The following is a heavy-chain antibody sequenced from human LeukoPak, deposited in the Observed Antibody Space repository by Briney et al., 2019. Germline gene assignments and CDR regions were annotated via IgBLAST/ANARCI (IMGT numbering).Heavy chain of an antibody. CDR3: AKDRLRFLEYYYYYMDV. D-gene: IGHD3-3*01. V-gene: IGHV3-23*01. CDR2: ISGSGGST. J-gene: IGHJ6*03. CDR1: GFTFSSDG. Sequence: GGTLRLSCAASGFTFSSDGMSWVRQAPGKGLEWVSAISGSGGSTYYADSVKGRFTISRDNSKNTLYLQMNSLRAEDTAVYYCAKDRLRFLEYYYYYMDVWGKGTTVTVSS.